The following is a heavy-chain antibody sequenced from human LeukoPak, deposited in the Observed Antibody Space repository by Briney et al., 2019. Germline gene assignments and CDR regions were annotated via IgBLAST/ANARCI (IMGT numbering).Heavy chain of an antibody. CDR1: GFTFSNAW. Sequence: GGSLRLSCAVSGFTFSNAWMKSKTDGGTTDYAAPVKGGFTISRDDSKNTLYLQMNSLKTEDTAVYYCTTDVTTLYFDYWGQGTLVTVSS. CDR2: SKTDGGTT. J-gene: IGHJ4*02. D-gene: IGHD4-17*01. CDR3: TTDVTTLYFDY. V-gene: IGHV3-15*01.